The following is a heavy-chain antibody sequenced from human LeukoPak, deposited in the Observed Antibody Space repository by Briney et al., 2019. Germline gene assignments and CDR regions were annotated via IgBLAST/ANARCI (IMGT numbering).Heavy chain of an antibody. CDR2: VYHTGST. D-gene: IGHD5-24*01. CDR3: ARGLVEGWLQSNWFDP. V-gene: IGHV4-38-2*02. J-gene: IGHJ5*02. Sequence: SETLSLTCTVSGYSISSNYYWGWIRQPPGKGLEWIGSVYHTGSTYYNPSLKSRVTISIDTSKNQFSLKLSSVTAPDTAVYYCARGLVEGWLQSNWFDPWGQGTLVTVSS. CDR1: GYSISSNYY.